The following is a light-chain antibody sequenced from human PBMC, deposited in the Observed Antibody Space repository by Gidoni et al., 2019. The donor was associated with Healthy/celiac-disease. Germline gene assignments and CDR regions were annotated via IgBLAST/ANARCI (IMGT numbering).Light chain of an antibody. CDR3: QQSYSTPYT. CDR1: QSISSY. J-gene: IGKJ2*01. CDR2: AAS. V-gene: IGKV1-39*01. Sequence: DIQRTQSPSSLSASVEDRVSITCRASQSISSYLNWYQQKPGKAPKLLIYAASSLQSGVPSRFSGSGSGTDFTLTISSLQPEDFATYYCQQSYSTPYTFGQGTKLEIK.